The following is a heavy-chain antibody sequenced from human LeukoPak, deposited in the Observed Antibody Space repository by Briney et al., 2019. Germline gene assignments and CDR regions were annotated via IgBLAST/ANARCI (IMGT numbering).Heavy chain of an antibody. CDR1: GFTFSDHY. V-gene: IGHV3-72*01. CDR2: IRHRDRRYTT. Sequence: GGSLRLSCAASGFTFSDHYMDWVRQAPGKGLEWVGRIRHRDRRYTTEYAASVKGRFSISRDDSKNSLFLQMSSLKTEDTAVYYCSRVRKLAGVTGFLDCWGQGTQVAVSS. D-gene: IGHD1-20*01. J-gene: IGHJ4*02. CDR3: SRVRKLAGVTGFLDC.